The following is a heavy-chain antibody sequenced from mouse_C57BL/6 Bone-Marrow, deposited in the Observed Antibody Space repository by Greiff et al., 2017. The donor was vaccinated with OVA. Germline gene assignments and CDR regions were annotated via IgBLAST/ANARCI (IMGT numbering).Heavy chain of an antibody. D-gene: IGHD1-1*01. CDR1: GYTFTDYY. J-gene: IGHJ1*03. CDR3: AGATVVARYFDV. V-gene: IGHV1-26*01. Sequence: VQLQQSGPELVKPGASVKISCKASGYTFTDYYMNWVKQSHGKSLEWIGDINPNNGGTSYNQKFKGKATLTVDKSSSTAYMELRSLTSEDSAVYYCAGATVVARYFDVWGTGTTVTVSS. CDR2: INPNNGGT.